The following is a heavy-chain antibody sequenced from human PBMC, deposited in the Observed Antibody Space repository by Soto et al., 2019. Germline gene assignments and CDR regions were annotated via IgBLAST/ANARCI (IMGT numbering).Heavy chain of an antibody. CDR2: IYGDNDK. CDR3: ARCTLHDYGDYDPGTSHVFDS. Sequence: QITLKESGPSPVKPTQTLTVTCTFSGFSLSNSGVGVAWIRQPPGKALEWLALIYGDNDKRYRPSLKTRLTITKDTSKNQVVLTTTTMDPVDTATYYCARCTLHDYGDYDPGTSHVFDSWGQGTLVTVSS. V-gene: IGHV2-5*02. D-gene: IGHD4-17*01. CDR1: GFSLSNSGVG. J-gene: IGHJ4*02.